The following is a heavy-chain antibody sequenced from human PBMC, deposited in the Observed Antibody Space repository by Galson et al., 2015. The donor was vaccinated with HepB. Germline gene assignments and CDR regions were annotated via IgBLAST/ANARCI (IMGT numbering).Heavy chain of an antibody. D-gene: IGHD2-21*01. CDR1: GYTFTTYT. Sequence: SVKVSCKASGYTFTTYTIQWVRQAPGQSLEWMGWINAGNGNTKYSQKLQGRVTITRDTSASTAYMELGSLRAEDMAVYYCARDRPFSMSGDYYYGMDVWGQGTTVTVSS. CDR2: INAGNGNT. J-gene: IGHJ6*02. CDR3: ARDRPFSMSGDYYYGMDV. V-gene: IGHV1-3*01.